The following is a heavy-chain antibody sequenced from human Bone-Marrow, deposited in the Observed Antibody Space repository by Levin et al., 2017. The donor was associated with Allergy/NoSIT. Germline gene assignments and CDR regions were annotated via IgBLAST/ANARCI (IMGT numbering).Heavy chain of an antibody. CDR3: AVHQGYYDFSGDWFDP. CDR1: GFTFSNYN. CDR2: ISASGNYI. Sequence: GESLKISCAASGFTFSNYNMNWVRQAPGKGLEWVSSISASGNYIHYADSVKGRFTISRDNAKNSLFLQLNSLRAEDTAVYYCAVHQGYYDFSGDWFDPWGQGTLVTVSS. J-gene: IGHJ5*02. V-gene: IGHV3-21*01. D-gene: IGHD3-22*01.